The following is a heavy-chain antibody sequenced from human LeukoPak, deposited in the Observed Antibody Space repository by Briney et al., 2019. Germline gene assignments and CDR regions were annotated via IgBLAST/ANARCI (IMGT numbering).Heavy chain of an antibody. Sequence: GGSLRLSCAASGFTFSSYGMHWVRQAPGKGLEWVAVILYDGSNKYYADSVKGRFTISRDNSKNTLYLQINSLRAEDTAMYYCARGPDYGGNHNFDYWGQGTLVTVSS. CDR3: ARGPDYGGNHNFDY. J-gene: IGHJ4*02. CDR1: GFTFSSYG. CDR2: ILYDGSNK. D-gene: IGHD4-17*01. V-gene: IGHV3-33*08.